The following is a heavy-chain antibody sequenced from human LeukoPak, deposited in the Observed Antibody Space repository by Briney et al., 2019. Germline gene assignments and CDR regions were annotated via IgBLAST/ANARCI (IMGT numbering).Heavy chain of an antibody. CDR2: IIPIFGTA. Sequence: ASVKVSCKASGGTFSSYAISWVRQAPGQGLEWMGGIIPIFGTANYAQKFQGRVTITADKSTSTAYMELSSLRSEDTAVYYCASEARSDTANLRNLDYWGQGTLVTVSS. J-gene: IGHJ4*02. CDR1: GGTFSSYA. D-gene: IGHD5-18*01. CDR3: ASEARSDTANLRNLDY. V-gene: IGHV1-69*06.